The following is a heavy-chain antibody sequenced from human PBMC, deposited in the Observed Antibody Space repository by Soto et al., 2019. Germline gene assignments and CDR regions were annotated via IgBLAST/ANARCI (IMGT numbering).Heavy chain of an antibody. V-gene: IGHV3-30-3*01. Sequence: GGSLRLSCAASGFTFSSYAMHWVRQAPGKGLEWVAVISYDGSNKYYADSVKGRFTISRDNSKNTLYLQMNSLRAEDTAVYYCARDSIAVAGTLFDYWGQGTLVTVSS. D-gene: IGHD6-19*01. CDR2: ISYDGSNK. J-gene: IGHJ4*02. CDR3: ARDSIAVAGTLFDY. CDR1: GFTFSSYA.